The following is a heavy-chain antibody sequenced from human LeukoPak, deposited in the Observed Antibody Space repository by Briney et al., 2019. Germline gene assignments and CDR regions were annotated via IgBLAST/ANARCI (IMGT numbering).Heavy chain of an antibody. CDR3: ARSLLLWFGESYYFDY. J-gene: IGHJ4*02. D-gene: IGHD3-10*01. Sequence: GGSLRLSCAASGFTFSHYGLPWVRQAPGKGLEWVSYISSSGSTIYYADSVKGRFTISRDNAKNSLYLQMNSLRAEDTAVYYCARSLLLWFGESYYFDYWGQGTLVTVSS. CDR2: ISSSGSTI. CDR1: GFTFSHYG. V-gene: IGHV3-11*01.